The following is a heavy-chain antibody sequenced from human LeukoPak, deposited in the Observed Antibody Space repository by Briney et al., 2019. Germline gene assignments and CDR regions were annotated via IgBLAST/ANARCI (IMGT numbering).Heavy chain of an antibody. J-gene: IGHJ4*02. V-gene: IGHV1-69*01. CDR1: GGTFSSFA. D-gene: IGHD2-15*01. Sequence: SVKVSCTASGGTFSSFAISWVRQAPGQGLEWMGGISPIFGAANYAQKFQDRVTITADESTSTAYMELSSLRSEDTAVYYCARESAGGRDYYFDYWGQGTLVTVSP. CDR3: ARESAGGRDYYFDY. CDR2: ISPIFGAA.